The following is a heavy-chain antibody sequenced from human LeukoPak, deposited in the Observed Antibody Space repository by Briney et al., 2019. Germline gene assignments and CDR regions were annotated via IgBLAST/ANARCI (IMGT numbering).Heavy chain of an antibody. Sequence: ASVKVSCKASGYTFTGYYMHWVRQAPGQGLEWMGWINPNSGGTNYAQKLQGRVTMTTDTSTSTAYMELRSLRSEDTAVYYCARVRDGYNDAYDIWGQGTMVTVHS. J-gene: IGHJ3*02. CDR2: INPNSGGT. V-gene: IGHV1-2*02. CDR1: GYTFTGYY. D-gene: IGHD5-24*01. CDR3: ARVRDGYNDAYDI.